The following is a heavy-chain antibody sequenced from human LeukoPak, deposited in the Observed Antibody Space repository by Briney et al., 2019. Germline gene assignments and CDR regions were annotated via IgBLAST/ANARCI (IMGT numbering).Heavy chain of an antibody. CDR2: IYTSENT. V-gene: IGHV4-4*07. Sequence: SETLSLTCTVSGGYIGSYYWSWIRQPTGKGLEWIGRIYTSENTDYNTSLKSRVTMSVDMSTSQFSLRLTSVTAADTAVYYCAREGDYGDYSKSFDYMDVWGKGTTVTVS. D-gene: IGHD4-17*01. CDR3: AREGDYGDYSKSFDYMDV. J-gene: IGHJ6*03. CDR1: GGYIGSYY.